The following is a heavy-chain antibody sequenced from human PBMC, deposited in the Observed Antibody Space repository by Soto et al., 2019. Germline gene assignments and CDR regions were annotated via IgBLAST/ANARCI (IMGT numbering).Heavy chain of an antibody. CDR1: GYTFTSYG. V-gene: IGHV1-18*01. CDR3: ARDLGPLGVGAMAINWFDP. J-gene: IGHJ5*02. D-gene: IGHD1-26*01. Sequence: GASVNVSCKASGYTFTSYGISWVRQAPGQGLEWMGWISAYNGNTNYAQKLQGRVTMTTDTSTSTAYMELGSLRSDDTAVYYCARDLGPLGVGAMAINWFDPWGRGTMGTVSS. CDR2: ISAYNGNT.